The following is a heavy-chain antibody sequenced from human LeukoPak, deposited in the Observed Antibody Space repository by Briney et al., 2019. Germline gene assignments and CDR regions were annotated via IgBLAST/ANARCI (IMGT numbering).Heavy chain of an antibody. D-gene: IGHD4-17*01. CDR2: IWYDGSNK. CDR1: GFTFSSYG. CDR3: ARADYGDYDRRFDY. V-gene: IGHV3-33*01. J-gene: IGHJ4*02. Sequence: PGGSLRLSCAASGFTFSSYGMHWVRQAPGKGLEWVAVIWYDGSNKYYADSVKGRFTISRDNSKNTLYLQMNSLRAEDTAVYYCARADYGDYDRRFDYWGQGTLVTVYS.